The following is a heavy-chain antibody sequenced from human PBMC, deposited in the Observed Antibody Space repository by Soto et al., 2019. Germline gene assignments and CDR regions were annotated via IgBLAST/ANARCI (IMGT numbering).Heavy chain of an antibody. CDR3: ARGLEDYDYVWGSYRHFDY. D-gene: IGHD3-16*02. CDR1: GYSFTSYW. CDR2: IYPGDSDT. Sequence: GESLKISCKGSGYSFTSYWIGWVRQMPGKGLEWMGIIYPGDSDTRYSPSFQGQVTISADKSISTAYLQWSSLKASDTAMYYCARGLEDYDYVWGSYRHFDYWGQGTRVTVSS. V-gene: IGHV5-51*01. J-gene: IGHJ4*02.